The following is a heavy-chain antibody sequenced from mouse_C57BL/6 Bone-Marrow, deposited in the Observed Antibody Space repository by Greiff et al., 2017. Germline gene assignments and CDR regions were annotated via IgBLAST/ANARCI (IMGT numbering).Heavy chain of an antibody. J-gene: IGHJ4*01. CDR1: GFTFSDYY. CDR2: INYDGSST. D-gene: IGHD2-5*01. Sequence: EVKLMESEGGLVQPGSSMKLSCTASGFTFSDYYMAWVRQVPEKGLEWVANINYDGSSTYYLDSLKSRFIISRDNAKNILYLQMSSLKSEDTATXYCARVYYSNPYYYAMDYWGQGTSVTVSS. V-gene: IGHV5-16*01. CDR3: ARVYYSNPYYYAMDY.